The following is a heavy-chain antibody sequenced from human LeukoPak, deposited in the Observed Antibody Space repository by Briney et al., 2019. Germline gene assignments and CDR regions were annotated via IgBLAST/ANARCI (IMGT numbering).Heavy chain of an antibody. CDR3: ARDQAAILPYYGMDV. CDR1: GFTVSSNY. D-gene: IGHD6-13*01. Sequence: GGSLRLSCAASGFTVSSNYMSWVRQAPGKGLEWVSVIYSGGSTYYADSVKGRFTISRDNSKDTLYLQMNSLRAEDTAVYYRARDQAAILPYYGMDVWGQGTTVTVSS. J-gene: IGHJ6*02. CDR2: IYSGGST. V-gene: IGHV3-66*01.